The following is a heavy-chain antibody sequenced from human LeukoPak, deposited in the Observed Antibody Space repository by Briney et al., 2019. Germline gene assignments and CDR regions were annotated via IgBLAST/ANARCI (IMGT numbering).Heavy chain of an antibody. Sequence: SETLSLTCTVSGGSISGYYWSWIRQPAGKGLEWIGRIYTSGSTNYNPSLKSRVTTSVDTSKNQFSLKLSSVTAADTAVYYCAGYCSSTSCSGNWFDPWGQGTLVTVSS. J-gene: IGHJ5*02. CDR2: IYTSGST. CDR1: GGSISGYY. D-gene: IGHD2-2*01. CDR3: AGYCSSTSCSGNWFDP. V-gene: IGHV4-4*07.